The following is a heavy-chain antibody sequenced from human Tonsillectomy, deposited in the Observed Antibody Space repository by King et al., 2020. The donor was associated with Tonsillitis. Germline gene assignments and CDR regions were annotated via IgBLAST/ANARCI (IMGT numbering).Heavy chain of an antibody. CDR1: GFTFSSYA. CDR3: ATTDDWPQGYFDY. CDR2: ISGSGGST. J-gene: IGHJ4*02. V-gene: IGHV3-23*04. Sequence: VQLVESGGGLVQPGGSLRLSCAASGFTFSSYAMSWVRQAPGKGLEWVSAISGSGGSTYYADSVKGRFTISRDNSKNTLYLQMNSLRAEDTAVDYCATTDDWPQGYFDYWGQGTLVTVSS. D-gene: IGHD3-9*01.